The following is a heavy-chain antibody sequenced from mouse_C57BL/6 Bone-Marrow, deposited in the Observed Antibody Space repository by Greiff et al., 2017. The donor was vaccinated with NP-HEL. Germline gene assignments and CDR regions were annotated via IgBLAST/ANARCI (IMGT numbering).Heavy chain of an antibody. CDR1: GYTFTSYW. V-gene: IGHV1-64*01. D-gene: IGHD2-10*02. CDR3: ARLGYGYYFDY. CDR2: IHPNSGST. J-gene: IGHJ2*01. Sequence: QVQLQQPGAELVKPGASVKLSCKASGYTFTSYWMHWVKQRPGQGLEWIGMIHPNSGSTNYNEKFKSMATLTVDKSASTAYMQLSSLTSENSAVYYCARLGYGYYFDYWGQGTTLTVSS.